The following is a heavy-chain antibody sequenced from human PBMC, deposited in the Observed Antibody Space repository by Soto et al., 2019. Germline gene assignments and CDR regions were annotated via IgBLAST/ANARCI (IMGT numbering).Heavy chain of an antibody. Sequence: QGQLVQSGAEVKKPGASVKVSCKASGYTFTSYGISWVRQAPGQGLEWMGWISAKKGNTKYAQKFQGRVTMTTDTSTSPAYMELRSLRSDDTAVYYCAREILSPDFYFHGMDVWGHGTTGTVSS. D-gene: IGHD2-15*01. V-gene: IGHV1-18*04. CDR3: AREILSPDFYFHGMDV. CDR1: GYTFTSYG. CDR2: ISAKKGNT. J-gene: IGHJ6*02.